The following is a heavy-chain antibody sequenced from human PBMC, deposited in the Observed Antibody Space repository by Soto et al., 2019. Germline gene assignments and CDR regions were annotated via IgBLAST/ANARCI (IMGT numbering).Heavy chain of an antibody. CDR2: IFDSGTT. CDR3: ARGPSGDKVHY. V-gene: IGHV4-30-4*01. CDR1: GGSITSDYSC. Sequence: QVQLQESGPGLVKPSQTLSLTCTVSGGSITSDYSCWSWIRQPPGEGLEWIGHIFDSGTTYTNPSLRSQVAISRDTSKNHFSLTLSSVTAADTAVYYCARGPSGDKVHYWGQGALVTVSS. D-gene: IGHD7-27*01. J-gene: IGHJ4*02.